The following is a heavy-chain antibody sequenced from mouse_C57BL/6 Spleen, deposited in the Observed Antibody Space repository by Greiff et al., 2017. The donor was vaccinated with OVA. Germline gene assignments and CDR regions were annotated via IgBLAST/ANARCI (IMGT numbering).Heavy chain of an antibody. Sequence: VQLQQSGAELVRPGTSVKMSCKASGYTFTNYWIGWAKQRPGHGLEWIGDIYPGGGYTNYNEKFKGKATLTADKSSSTAYMQFSSLTSEDSAIYYGARYDYNGPHYYAMDYWGQGTSVTVSS. CDR1: GYTFTNYW. V-gene: IGHV1-63*01. CDR3: ARYDYNGPHYYAMDY. D-gene: IGHD2-4*01. J-gene: IGHJ4*01. CDR2: IYPGGGYT.